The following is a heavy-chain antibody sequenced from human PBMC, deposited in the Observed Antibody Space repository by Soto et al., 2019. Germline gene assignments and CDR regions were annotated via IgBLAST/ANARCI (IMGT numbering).Heavy chain of an antibody. CDR3: ARGGQITIFGVIDVFEI. V-gene: IGHV4-34*01. CDR1: GGSFSGYY. D-gene: IGHD3-3*01. J-gene: IGHJ3*02. CDR2: INHSGST. Sequence: PSETLSLTCAVYGGSFSGYYWSWIRQPPGKGLEWIGEINHSGSTNYNPSLKSRVTISVDTPKNQFSLKLSSVTAADTAGDYCARGGQITIFGVIDVFEIWGKGTMDPVS.